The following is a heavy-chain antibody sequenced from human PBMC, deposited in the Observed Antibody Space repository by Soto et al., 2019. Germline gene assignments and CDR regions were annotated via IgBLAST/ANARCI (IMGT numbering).Heavy chain of an antibody. D-gene: IGHD4-17*01. CDR1: GGSISSSSYY. CDR3: ARHLDYGDYVKLYNWFDP. CDR2: IYYSGST. Sequence: PSETLSLTCTVSGGSISSSSYYWGWIRQPPGKGLEWIGSIYYSGSTYYNPSLKSRVTISVDTSKNQFSLKLSSVTAADTAVYYCARHLDYGDYVKLYNWFDPWGQGALVTVSS. V-gene: IGHV4-39*01. J-gene: IGHJ5*02.